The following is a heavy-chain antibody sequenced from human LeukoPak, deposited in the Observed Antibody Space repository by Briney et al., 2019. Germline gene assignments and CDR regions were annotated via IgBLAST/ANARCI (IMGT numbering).Heavy chain of an antibody. V-gene: IGHV4-61*01. Sequence: SETLSLTCTVSVCSVSSRSYYSSWIRQPPGKGLERIGYIYYGGRTNSKPSLKSRVTISVDTSKSQLSLKLSSVSAADTAVYYCASRDNGSGVVPDYWGQGTLVTVSS. CDR3: ASRDNGSGVVPDY. J-gene: IGHJ4*02. CDR1: VCSVSSRSYY. CDR2: IYYGGRT. D-gene: IGHD3-10*01.